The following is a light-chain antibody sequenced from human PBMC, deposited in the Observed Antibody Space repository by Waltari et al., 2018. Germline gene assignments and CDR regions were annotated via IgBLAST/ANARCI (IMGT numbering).Light chain of an antibody. V-gene: IGKV1-5*03. Sequence: DIQMTQSPSTLSASVGDRVTITCRASQSISDWLAWFQQKPGKAPNLLIYKASSLESGGPSRFSGSGSGTEFTLTISSLQPDDFATYYCQEYNTYWTFGQGTKVEIK. CDR1: QSISDW. J-gene: IGKJ1*01. CDR2: KAS. CDR3: QEYNTYWT.